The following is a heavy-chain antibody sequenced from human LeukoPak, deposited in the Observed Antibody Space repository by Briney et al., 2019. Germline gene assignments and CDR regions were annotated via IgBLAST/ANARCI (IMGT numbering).Heavy chain of an antibody. J-gene: IGHJ4*02. D-gene: IGHD3-10*01. V-gene: IGHV3-30*03. CDR1: GFTFSSYG. CDR3: ARDLDYGSSSPAYYFDY. CDR2: ISYDGSNK. Sequence: PGGSLRLSCAASGFTFSSYGMHWVRQAPGKGLEWVAVISYDGSNKYYADSVKGRFTISRDNSKNTLYLQMNSLRAEDTAVYYCARDLDYGSSSPAYYFDYWGQGTLVTVSS.